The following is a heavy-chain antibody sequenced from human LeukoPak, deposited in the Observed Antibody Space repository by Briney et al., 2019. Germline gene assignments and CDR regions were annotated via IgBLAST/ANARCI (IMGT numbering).Heavy chain of an antibody. CDR1: GGTFSSYA. Sequence: ASVKVSCKASGGTFSSYAISWVRQAPGQGLEWMGGIIPIFGTANYAQKFQGRVTITTDESTSTPYMELSSLRSEDTAVYHCARALPGDGDLFFNYWGQGTLVTVSS. V-gene: IGHV1-69*05. D-gene: IGHD4-17*01. CDR2: IIPIFGTA. J-gene: IGHJ4*02. CDR3: ARALPGDGDLFFNY.